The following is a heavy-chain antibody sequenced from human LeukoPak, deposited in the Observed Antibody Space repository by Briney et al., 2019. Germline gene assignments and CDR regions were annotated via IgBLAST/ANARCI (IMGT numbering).Heavy chain of an antibody. J-gene: IGHJ4*02. CDR2: IYYSGST. V-gene: IGHV4-59*01. D-gene: IGHD4-23*01. CDR1: GGSISRYY. Sequence: SETLSLTCTVSGGSISRYYWSWIRQPPGKGLEWIGYIYYSGSTNYNPSLKSRVTISVDTSKNQFSLKLSSVTAADTAVYYCARIGGTFAFDYWGQGTLVTVSS. CDR3: ARIGGTFAFDY.